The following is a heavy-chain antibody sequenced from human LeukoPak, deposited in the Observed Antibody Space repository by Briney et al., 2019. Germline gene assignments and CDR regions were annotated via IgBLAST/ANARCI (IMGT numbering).Heavy chain of an antibody. CDR2: IKGDGNEK. CDR1: GFSVNSYW. J-gene: IGHJ4*02. V-gene: IGHV3-7*01. D-gene: IGHD5-24*01. Sequence: GGSLRLSCAASGFSVNSYWMNWVRQTPGKGLEWVANIKGDGNEKYYVDSVRGRFTIFRDDAKNSLYLQMNSLRAEDTAVYYCARDSPRRDGYSRFDYWGQGTLVTVSS. CDR3: ARDSPRRDGYSRFDY.